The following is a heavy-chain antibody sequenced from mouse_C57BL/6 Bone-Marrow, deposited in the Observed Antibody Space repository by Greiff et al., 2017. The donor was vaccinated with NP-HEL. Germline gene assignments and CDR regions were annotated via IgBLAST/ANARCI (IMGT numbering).Heavy chain of an antibody. V-gene: IGHV1-64*01. CDR1: GYTFTSYW. J-gene: IGHJ1*03. Sequence: VKVVESGAELVKPGASVKLSCKASGYTFTSYWMHWVKQRPGQGLEWIGMIHPNSGSTNYNEKFKSKATLTVDKSSSTAYMQLSSLTSEDSAVYYCARGGLLWYFDVWGTGTTVTVSS. CDR2: IHPNSGST. D-gene: IGHD1-1*01. CDR3: ARGGLLWYFDV.